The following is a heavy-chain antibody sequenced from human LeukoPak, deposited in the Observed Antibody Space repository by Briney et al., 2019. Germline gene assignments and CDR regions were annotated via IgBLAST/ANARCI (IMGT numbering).Heavy chain of an antibody. D-gene: IGHD3-10*01. J-gene: IGHJ4*02. Sequence: ASVKVSCKAPGYTSTDSYMHWVRQAPGQGLEWMGWINPKTGGTNYAQRFQGRVTMTRDTSIRTAYMELNSPRSDDTAVYYCARDGRLTIFVRGIITEGSPPKNWGQGTLVTVSS. CDR1: GYTSTDSY. V-gene: IGHV1-2*02. CDR3: ARDGRLTIFVRGIITEGSPPKN. CDR2: INPKTGGT.